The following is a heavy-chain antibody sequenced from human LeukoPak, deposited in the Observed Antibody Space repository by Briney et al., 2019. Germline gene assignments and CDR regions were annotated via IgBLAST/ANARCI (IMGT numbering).Heavy chain of an antibody. Sequence: PSETLSLTCTVSGGSVSSGSYYWSWIRQPPGKGLEWIGYIYYSGSTNYNPSLKSRVTISVDTSKNQFSLKLSSVTAADTAVYYCARGTHDSSGYYFPDYWGQGTLVTVSS. CDR1: GGSVSSGSYY. V-gene: IGHV4-61*01. D-gene: IGHD3-22*01. J-gene: IGHJ4*02. CDR3: ARGTHDSSGYYFPDY. CDR2: IYYSGST.